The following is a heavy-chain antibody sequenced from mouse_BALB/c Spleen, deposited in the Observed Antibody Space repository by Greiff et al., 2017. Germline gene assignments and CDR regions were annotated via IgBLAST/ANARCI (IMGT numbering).Heavy chain of an antibody. V-gene: IGHV1-67*01. CDR1: GYTFTDYA. CDR2: ISTYYGNT. D-gene: IGHD2-3*01. Sequence: QVHVKQSGPELVRPGVSVKISCKGSGYTFTDYAMHWVKQSHAKSLEWIGVISTYYGNTNYNQKFKGKATLTSDKSSSTAYMELSSLTSEDSAVYYCARYDGPSWFAYWGQGTLVTVSA. J-gene: IGHJ3*01. CDR3: ARYDGPSWFAY.